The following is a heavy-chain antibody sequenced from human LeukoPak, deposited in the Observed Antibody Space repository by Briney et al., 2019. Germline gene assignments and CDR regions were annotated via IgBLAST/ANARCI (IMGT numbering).Heavy chain of an antibody. CDR2: INPNSGGT. J-gene: IGHJ4*02. D-gene: IGHD3-10*01. V-gene: IGHV1-2*04. Sequence: ASVKVSCKASGYTFTGYYMRWVRQAPGQGLEWMGWINPNSGGTNYAQKFQGWVTMTRDTSISTAYMELSRLRSDDTAVYYCARDDYGSGSPFDYWGQGTLVTVSS. CDR3: ARDDYGSGSPFDY. CDR1: GYTFTGYY.